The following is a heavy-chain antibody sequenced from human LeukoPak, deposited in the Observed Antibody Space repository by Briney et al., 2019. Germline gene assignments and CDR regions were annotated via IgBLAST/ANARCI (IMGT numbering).Heavy chain of an antibody. CDR3: ARDVGSGSYFD. D-gene: IGHD3-10*01. J-gene: IGHJ4*02. V-gene: IGHV4-59*01. CDR2: IYYSGST. Sequence: PSETLSLTCTVSGGSISSYYWSWIRQPPGKGLEWIGYIYYSGSTNYNPSLKSRVTISVDTPKNQFSLKLSSVTAADTAVYYCARDVGSGSYFDWGQGTLVTVSS. CDR1: GGSISSYY.